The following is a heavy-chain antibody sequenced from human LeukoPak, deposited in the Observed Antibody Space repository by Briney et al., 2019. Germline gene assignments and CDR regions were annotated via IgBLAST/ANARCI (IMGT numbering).Heavy chain of an antibody. CDR2: IYSGGST. V-gene: IGHV3-53*01. J-gene: IGHJ6*04. Sequence: PGGSLRLSCAASRFTVISNYMSWVRQAPGKGLEWVSVIYSGGSTYYADSVKGRFTISRDNSKNTLYLQMNSLRAEDTAVYYCARNLTMVRGVLGVWGKGTTVTVSS. D-gene: IGHD3-10*01. CDR3: ARNLTMVRGVLGV. CDR1: RFTVISNY.